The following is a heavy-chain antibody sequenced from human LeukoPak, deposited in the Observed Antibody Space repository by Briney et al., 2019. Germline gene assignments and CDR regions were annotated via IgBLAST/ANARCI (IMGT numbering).Heavy chain of an antibody. CDR1: GFTFSSYW. J-gene: IGHJ4*02. CDR2: IWYDGSNK. CDR3: ARDSGFDY. D-gene: IGHD3-10*01. Sequence: GGSLRLSCAASGFTFSSYWMSWVRQAPGKGLEWVAVIWYDGSNKYYADSVKGRYTISRDNSKNTLYLQMNSLRAEDTAVYYCARDSGFDYWGQGTLVTVSS. V-gene: IGHV3-33*08.